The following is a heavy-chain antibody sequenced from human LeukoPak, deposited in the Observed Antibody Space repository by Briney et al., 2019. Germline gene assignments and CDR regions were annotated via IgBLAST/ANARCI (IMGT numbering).Heavy chain of an antibody. D-gene: IGHD6-13*01. CDR1: GFGFSNFW. Sequence: GGSLRLSCAASGFGFSNFWMSWVRQAPGKGLEWVANIKQDGREKYSVDPVKGRFTISRDNAKNSLYLQMNSLRAEDTAVYYCAREPPGGYSSSWYLTTYFQHWGQGTLVTVSS. CDR2: IKQDGREK. CDR3: AREPPGGYSSSWYLTTYFQH. J-gene: IGHJ1*01. V-gene: IGHV3-7*01.